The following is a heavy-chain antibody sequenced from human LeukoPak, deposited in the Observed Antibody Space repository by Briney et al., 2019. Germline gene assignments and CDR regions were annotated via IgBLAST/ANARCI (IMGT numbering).Heavy chain of an antibody. CDR2: TIPILGIA. CDR1: GGTFSSYT. J-gene: IGHJ4*02. CDR3: ARDYCSSTSCYINFDY. Sequence: SVKVSCKASGGTFSSYTISWVRQAPGQGLEWMGRTIPILGIANYAQKFQGRVTITADKSTSTAYMELSSLRSEDTAVYYCARDYCSSTSCYINFDYWGQGTLVTVSS. V-gene: IGHV1-69*04. D-gene: IGHD2-2*02.